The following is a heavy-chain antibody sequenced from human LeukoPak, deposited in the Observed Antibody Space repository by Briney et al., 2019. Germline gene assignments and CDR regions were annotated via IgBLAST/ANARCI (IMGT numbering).Heavy chain of an antibody. D-gene: IGHD6-13*01. CDR3: AGSWLNYYYYGMDV. J-gene: IGHJ6*02. Sequence: GGSLRLSCAASGFAFNTYSMNWVRQAPGKGLEWVAVIWYDGSNKYYADSVKGRFTISRDNSKNTLYLQMNSLRAEDTAVYYCAGSWLNYYYYGMDVWGQGTTVTVSS. CDR1: GFAFNTYS. CDR2: IWYDGSNK. V-gene: IGHV3-33*08.